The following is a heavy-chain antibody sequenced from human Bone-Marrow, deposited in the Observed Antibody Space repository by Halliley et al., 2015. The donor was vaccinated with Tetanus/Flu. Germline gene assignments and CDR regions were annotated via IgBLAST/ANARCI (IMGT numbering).Heavy chain of an antibody. J-gene: IGHJ5*02. V-gene: IGHV4-59*01. Sequence: GLVKPSETLSLTCTVSGGSISPYYWSWIRQPPGKGLEWIGYIFYSGNTNYNPSLKSRVTISVDTSKNQFSLRLSSVTPADTAVYYCARDSGEYSNWVDPWGQGTLVTVSS. D-gene: IGHD4-17*01. CDR1: GGSISPYY. CDR3: ARDSGEYSNWVDP. CDR2: IFYSGNT.